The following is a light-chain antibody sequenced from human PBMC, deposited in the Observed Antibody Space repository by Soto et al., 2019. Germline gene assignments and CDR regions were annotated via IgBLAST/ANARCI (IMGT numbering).Light chain of an antibody. J-gene: IGLJ3*02. CDR3: AAWDYSLNGRV. Sequence: QSVLTQPPSVSGTRGQRVTISCSGSSSNIGSNTANWYQHLPGTAPKVLIYSNNRRPSGVPDRFSGSKSGTSASLAISGLQSEDEADYYCAAWDYSLNGRVFGGGTKLTVL. V-gene: IGLV1-44*01. CDR2: SNN. CDR1: SSNIGSNT.